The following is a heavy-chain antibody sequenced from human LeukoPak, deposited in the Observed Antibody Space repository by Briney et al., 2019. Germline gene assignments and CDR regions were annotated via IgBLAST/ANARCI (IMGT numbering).Heavy chain of an antibody. V-gene: IGHV1-69*13. J-gene: IGHJ4*02. CDR1: GGTLSSYA. Sequence: ASVKVSCKASGGTLSSYAISWVRQAPGQGLEWMGGIIPIFGTANYAQKFQGRVTITADESTSTAYMELSSLRSEDTAVYYCARGGQIAVAGTFGYWGQGTLVTVSS. CDR2: IIPIFGTA. CDR3: ARGGQIAVAGTFGY. D-gene: IGHD6-19*01.